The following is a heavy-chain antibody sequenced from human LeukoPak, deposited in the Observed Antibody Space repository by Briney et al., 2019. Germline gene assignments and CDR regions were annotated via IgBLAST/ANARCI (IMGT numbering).Heavy chain of an antibody. CDR3: ARTYYYDSSGYPNFDY. D-gene: IGHD3-22*01. J-gene: IGHJ4*01. V-gene: IGHV5-51*01. CDR1: GYTFTDYW. Sequence: GESLKISCKSSGYTFTDYWIGWVRQKPGKGLEWMGIIFPGDSSIAYSPSFQGQVTISADKSISTAYLQWSSLKASDTAMYYCARTYYYDSSGYPNFDYWGQGTLVTVSS. CDR2: IFPGDSSI.